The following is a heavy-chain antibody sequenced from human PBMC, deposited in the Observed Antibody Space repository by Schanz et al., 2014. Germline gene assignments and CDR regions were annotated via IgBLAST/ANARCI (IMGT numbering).Heavy chain of an antibody. CDR2: IRSSSTPI. Sequence: EVQLVESGGGWVQPGGSLRLSCAASGFTFSDYSMNWVRQAPGKGPEWVSYIRSSSTPIYYADSVKGRFTISRDNSKNTLYLQMKSLRAEDTAVYYCAKTLFPGGTQTFGNWGRGTLVTVSS. J-gene: IGHJ4*02. CDR3: AKTLFPGGTQTFGN. CDR1: GFTFSDYS. V-gene: IGHV3-48*01. D-gene: IGHD2-8*02.